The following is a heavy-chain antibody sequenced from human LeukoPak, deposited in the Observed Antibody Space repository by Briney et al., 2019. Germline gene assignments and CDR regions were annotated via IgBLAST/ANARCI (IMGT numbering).Heavy chain of an antibody. Sequence: GASMKVSCKASGYTFTSYYMHWARQAPGQGLEWMGIINPSGGSTSYAQKFQGRVTMTRDTSTSTVYMELSSLRSEDTAVYYCARDRMVIRQWLVYNWFDPWGQGTLVTVSS. D-gene: IGHD6-19*01. CDR1: GYTFTSYY. V-gene: IGHV1-46*01. CDR3: ARDRMVIRQWLVYNWFDP. J-gene: IGHJ5*02. CDR2: INPSGGST.